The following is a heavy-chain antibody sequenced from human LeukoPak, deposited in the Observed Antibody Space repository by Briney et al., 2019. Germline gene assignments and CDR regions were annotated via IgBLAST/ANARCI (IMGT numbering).Heavy chain of an antibody. CDR2: IRYDGTKK. V-gene: IGHV3-30*02. D-gene: IGHD4-17*01. Sequence: GGSLRLSCAASEFTFSSCGMEWVRQAPGTGLEWVAFIRYDGTKKYYADSVKGRFTISRDNSKNTLYLQMNSLRAEDTAVYYCAKGRYHLATVTLLDYWGQGTLVTVSS. CDR3: AKGRYHLATVTLLDY. CDR1: EFTFSSCG. J-gene: IGHJ4*02.